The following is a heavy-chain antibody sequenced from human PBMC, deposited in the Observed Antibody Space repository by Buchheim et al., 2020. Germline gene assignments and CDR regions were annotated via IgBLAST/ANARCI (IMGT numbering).Heavy chain of an antibody. CDR1: GFTFSSYA. J-gene: IGHJ4*02. Sequence: EVQLLESGGGLVQPGGSLRLSCAASGFTFSSYALSWVRQAPGKGLEWVSGIRGSDSSTYYADSVKGRFTISRDSSTNTVYLQMNSLRAEDTVVYYCAKEFNNWNYVKYFDYWGQGTL. CDR2: IRGSDSST. CDR3: AKEFNNWNYVKYFDY. D-gene: IGHD1-7*01. V-gene: IGHV3-23*01.